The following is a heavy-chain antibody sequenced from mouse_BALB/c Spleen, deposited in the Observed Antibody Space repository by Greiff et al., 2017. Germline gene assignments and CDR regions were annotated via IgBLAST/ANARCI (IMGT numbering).Heavy chain of an antibody. CDR1: GYSITSGYY. V-gene: IGHV3-6*02. Sequence: ESGPGLVKPSQSLSLTCSVTGYSITSGYYWNWIRQFPGNKLEWMGYISYDGSNNYNPSLKNRISITRDTSKNQFFLKLNSVTTEDTATYYCARDPIYYGSYYFDYWGQGTTLTVSS. CDR3: ARDPIYYGSYYFDY. J-gene: IGHJ2*01. D-gene: IGHD2-2*01. CDR2: ISYDGSN.